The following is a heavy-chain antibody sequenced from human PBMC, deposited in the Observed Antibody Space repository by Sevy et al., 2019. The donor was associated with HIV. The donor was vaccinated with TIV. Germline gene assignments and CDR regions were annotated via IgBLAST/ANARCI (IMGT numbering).Heavy chain of an antibody. J-gene: IGHJ6*02. CDR1: GFTVSGNY. CDR2: FYGDGRT. V-gene: IGHV3-53*01. CDR3: ARVQTASRTYGMDV. D-gene: IGHD2-2*01. Sequence: EGSLRLSCMASGFTVSGNYMTWVRQLPGKGLECVSVFYGDGRTYYADSVKGRFSVSRDKSDNTLFLQMSSLKAEDTAVYYCARVQTASRTYGMDVWGQGTTVTVSS.